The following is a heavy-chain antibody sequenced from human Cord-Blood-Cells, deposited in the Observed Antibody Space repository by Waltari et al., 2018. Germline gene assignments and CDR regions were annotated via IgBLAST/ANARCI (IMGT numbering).Heavy chain of an antibody. V-gene: IGHV4-4*02. Sequence: QVQLQESGPGLVKSSGTLSLTCAVSGGSISSSNWWRWVRQPPGKGLEWIGEIYHSGSTNYNPSLKSRVTISVDKSKNQFSLKLSSVTAADTAVYYCAAVPAAHYYYGMDVWGQGTTVTVSS. CDR2: IYHSGST. J-gene: IGHJ6*02. CDR1: GGSISSSNW. D-gene: IGHD2-2*01. CDR3: AAVPAAHYYYGMDV.